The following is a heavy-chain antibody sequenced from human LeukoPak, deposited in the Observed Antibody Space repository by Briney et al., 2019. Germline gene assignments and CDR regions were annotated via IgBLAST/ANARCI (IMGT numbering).Heavy chain of an antibody. J-gene: IGHJ4*02. CDR3: ARVSGYDTAPFDY. Sequence: GSLRLSCAASGFTFSSYSMNWVRQAPGKGLGWVSSISSGSSYIYYADSVKDRFTISRDNAKNSLYLQMNSLRGEDTAVYYCARVSGYDTAPFDYWGQGTLVTVSS. CDR1: GFTFSSYS. V-gene: IGHV3-21*01. D-gene: IGHD5-12*01. CDR2: ISSGSSYI.